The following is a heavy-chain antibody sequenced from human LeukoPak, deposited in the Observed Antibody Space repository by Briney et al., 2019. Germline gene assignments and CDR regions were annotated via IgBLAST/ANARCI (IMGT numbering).Heavy chain of an antibody. Sequence: GGSLRLSCAASGFNFSSYEMNWVRQAPGKGLEWVSYISSSGSTIYYADSVKGRFTISRDNAKSSLYLQMNSLRAEDTAVYYCARATSHGSGSYYNDWGQGTLVTVSS. J-gene: IGHJ4*02. CDR3: ARATSHGSGSYYND. CDR1: GFNFSSYE. V-gene: IGHV3-48*03. CDR2: ISSSGSTI. D-gene: IGHD3-10*01.